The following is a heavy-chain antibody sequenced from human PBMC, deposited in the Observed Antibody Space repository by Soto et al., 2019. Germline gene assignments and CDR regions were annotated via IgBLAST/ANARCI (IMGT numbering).Heavy chain of an antibody. V-gene: IGHV6-1*01. CDR2: TFYRTKWYS. D-gene: IGHD6-19*01. J-gene: IGHJ4*02. CDR3: ARNGGWSFDH. Sequence: QVLLQQSGPGLVKPSQTLSLTCVISGDSVSSTSAAWYWIRQSPSRGLEWLGRTFYRTKWYSDSQVSVESRVTISPDTSKNQFSLQLPSVTPEDTAVYYCARNGGWSFDHWGQGTLVTVS. CDR1: GDSVSSTSAA.